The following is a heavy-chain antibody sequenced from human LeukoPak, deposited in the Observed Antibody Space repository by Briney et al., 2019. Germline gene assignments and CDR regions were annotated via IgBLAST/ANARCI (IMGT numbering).Heavy chain of an antibody. D-gene: IGHD6-13*01. Sequence: SSETLSLTCTVSGGSIRSYYWHWIRQPPGKGLEWIGCIYDSGTTNYNPSLKSRVTISGDTAKNQFSLKMSSVTAADTAVYFCARTGQQLVFASWGQGTLVTISS. CDR2: IYDSGTT. CDR3: ARTGQQLVFAS. CDR1: GGSIRSYY. J-gene: IGHJ5*01. V-gene: IGHV4-59*01.